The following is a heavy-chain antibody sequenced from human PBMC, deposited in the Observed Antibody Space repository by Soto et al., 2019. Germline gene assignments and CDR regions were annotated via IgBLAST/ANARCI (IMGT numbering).Heavy chain of an antibody. V-gene: IGHV3-66*01. CDR1: GFTVSSNY. D-gene: IGHD3-10*01. CDR2: IYSGGST. CDR3: ARGKDNGIIPKGGLYYYGSGSYQGEYYYYYYMDV. Sequence: EVQLVESGGGLVQPGGSLRLSCAASGFTVSSNYMSWVRQAPGKGLEWVSVIYSGGSTYYADSVKGRFTISRDNSKNTLYLQMNSLRAEDTAVYYCARGKDNGIIPKGGLYYYGSGSYQGEYYYYYYMDVWGKGTTVTVSS. J-gene: IGHJ6*03.